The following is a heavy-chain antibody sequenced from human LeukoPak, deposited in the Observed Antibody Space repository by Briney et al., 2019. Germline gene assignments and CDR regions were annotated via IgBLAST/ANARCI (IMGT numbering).Heavy chain of an antibody. J-gene: IGHJ5*02. CDR2: INSDGSST. CDR1: GFTFSSYW. Sequence: GGSLRLSRAASGFTFSSYWMHWVRQAPGKGLVWVSRINSDGSSTSYADSVKGRFTISRDNAKNTLYLQMNSLRAEDTAVYYCARSRGSGSYNWFDPWGQGTLVTVSS. D-gene: IGHD3-10*01. CDR3: ARSRGSGSYNWFDP. V-gene: IGHV3-74*01.